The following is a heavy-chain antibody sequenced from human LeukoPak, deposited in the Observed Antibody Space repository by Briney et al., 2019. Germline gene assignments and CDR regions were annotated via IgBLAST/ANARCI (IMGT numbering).Heavy chain of an antibody. Sequence: ASVKVSCKASGYTFTGYGISWVRQAPGQGLEWMGWISAYNGNTNYAQKLQGRVTMTTDTSTSTAYMELRSLRSDDTAVYYCARTGTTGYYYYGMDVWGQGTTVTVSS. J-gene: IGHJ6*02. D-gene: IGHD1-1*01. V-gene: IGHV1-18*01. CDR3: ARTGTTGYYYYGMDV. CDR2: ISAYNGNT. CDR1: GYTFTGYG.